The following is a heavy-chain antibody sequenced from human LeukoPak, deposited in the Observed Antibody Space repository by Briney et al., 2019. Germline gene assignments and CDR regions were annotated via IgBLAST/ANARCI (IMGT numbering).Heavy chain of an antibody. CDR3: AREQSPCGGDCYYLFDY. CDR2: INWNGGST. CDR1: GFTFDDYR. J-gene: IGHJ4*02. D-gene: IGHD2-21*02. V-gene: IGHV3-20*04. Sequence: GGSLTLYCAASGFTFDDYRMSWVRQAPGKGLEWVSGINWNGGSTGYEVSVKGRFTISRDNAKNYLYLQMHSLRAEDTAVYYCAREQSPCGGDCYYLFDYWGQGTLVTVSS.